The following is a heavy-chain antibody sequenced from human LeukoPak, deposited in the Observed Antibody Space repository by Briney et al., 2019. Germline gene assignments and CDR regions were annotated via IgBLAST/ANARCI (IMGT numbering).Heavy chain of an antibody. CDR3: ARETYYDILTGYLNWFDP. J-gene: IGHJ5*02. CDR2: ISVYDGNT. V-gene: IGHV1-18*01. CDR1: GYTFTSYG. D-gene: IGHD3-9*01. Sequence: GASVKVSCKASGYTFTSYGISWVRQSPGQGLEWMGWISVYDGNTNYAQKLQGRVTMTTDTSTSTAYMELRSMRCDDTAVYYCARETYYDILTGYLNWFDPWGQGTLVTVSS.